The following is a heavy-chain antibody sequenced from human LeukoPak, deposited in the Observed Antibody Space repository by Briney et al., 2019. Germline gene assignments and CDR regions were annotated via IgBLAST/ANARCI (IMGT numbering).Heavy chain of an antibody. CDR1: GYTFTGYY. CDR2: ISAYNGNT. Sequence: GASVKVSCKASGYTFTGYYMHWVRQAPGQGLEWMGWISAYNGNTNYAQKLQGRVTMTTDTSTSTAYMELRSLRSDDTAVYYCARPSGWLKPYYFDYWGQGTLVTVSS. J-gene: IGHJ4*02. CDR3: ARPSGWLKPYYFDY. D-gene: IGHD6-19*01. V-gene: IGHV1-18*04.